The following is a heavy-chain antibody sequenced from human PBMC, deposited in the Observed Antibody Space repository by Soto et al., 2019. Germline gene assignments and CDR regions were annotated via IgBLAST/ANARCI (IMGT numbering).Heavy chain of an antibody. CDR3: ARGEVRGPFDI. D-gene: IGHD3-10*01. CDR2: IHNSGST. V-gene: IGHV4-30-4*01. Sequence: QQQLQESGPGLVKPSQTLSLTCTVSGGSMNSHDYYWSWIRQPPGKGLEWIGYIHNSGSTYYNPSLKSRLTISSDMSKNQFCLRLNSVTAADTALYFCARGEVRGPFDIWGQGTKVTVSS. CDR1: GGSMNSHDYY. J-gene: IGHJ3*02.